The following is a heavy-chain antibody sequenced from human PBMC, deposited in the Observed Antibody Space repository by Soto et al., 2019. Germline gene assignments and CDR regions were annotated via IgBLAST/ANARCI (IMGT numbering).Heavy chain of an antibody. CDR3: AKGVVRSVDYFDY. Sequence: VQLVESGGGVVQPGKSLRLSCAASGFTFSSYAMSWVRQAPGKGLEWVSAISGSGGSTYYADSVKGRFTISRDNSKNTLYLQMNSLRAEDTAVYYCAKGVVRSVDYFDYWGQGTLVTVSS. D-gene: IGHD3-22*01. V-gene: IGHV3-23*04. CDR1: GFTFSSYA. J-gene: IGHJ4*02. CDR2: ISGSGGST.